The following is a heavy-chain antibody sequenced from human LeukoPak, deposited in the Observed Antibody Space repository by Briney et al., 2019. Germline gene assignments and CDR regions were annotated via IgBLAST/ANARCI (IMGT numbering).Heavy chain of an antibody. V-gene: IGHV3-30*02. CDR1: GFTFSMYG. CDR2: IRYDGSSK. D-gene: IGHD3-22*01. J-gene: IGHJ4*02. CDR3: AKVPGYYDSSGNDY. Sequence: PGGSLRLSCAASGFTFSMYGIHWVRQAPGKGLEWVAFIRYDGSSKYYADSVKGRFTISRDNSINTLYLQMNSLRAEDTAVYYCAKVPGYYDSSGNDYWGQGTLVTVSS.